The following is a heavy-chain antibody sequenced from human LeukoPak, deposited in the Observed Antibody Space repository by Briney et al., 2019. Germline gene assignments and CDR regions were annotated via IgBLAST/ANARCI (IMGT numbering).Heavy chain of an antibody. V-gene: IGHV3-30*04. Sequence: GGSLRLSCAASGFTFSGYALHWVRQAPGKGLEWVAIISYDGSNKYYADSVKGRFTLSRDNSKNTLYLQMNSLRVEDTAVYYCAREHHSSGYFYSFDYWSQGTLVTVS. CDR3: AREHHSSGYFYSFDY. CDR1: GFTFSGYA. CDR2: ISYDGSNK. D-gene: IGHD3-22*01. J-gene: IGHJ4*02.